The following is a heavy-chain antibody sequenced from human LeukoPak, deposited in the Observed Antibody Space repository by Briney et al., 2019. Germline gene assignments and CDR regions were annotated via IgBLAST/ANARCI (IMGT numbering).Heavy chain of an antibody. D-gene: IGHD3-22*01. CDR1: GFTFSSYA. J-gene: IGHJ4*02. Sequence: GRSLRLSCAASGFTFSSYAMHWVRQAPGKGLEWVAFIRYDGSNKYYADSVKGRFTISRDNSKNTLNLQMNSLRAEDTAVYYCAKDPTHYRVWDYYETIGLSYWGQGTLVTVSS. CDR2: IRYDGSNK. V-gene: IGHV3-30*02. CDR3: AKDPTHYRVWDYYETIGLSY.